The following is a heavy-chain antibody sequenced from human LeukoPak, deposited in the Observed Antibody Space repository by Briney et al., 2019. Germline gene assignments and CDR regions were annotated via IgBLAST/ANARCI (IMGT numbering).Heavy chain of an antibody. V-gene: IGHV4-4*07. CDR3: ARLKFYDSTGYSPGYYMDV. D-gene: IGHD3-22*01. CDR2: IYGSGIT. Sequence: NTSETLSLTCTVSGGPISSYYWSWIRQPAGKGLEWIGRIYGSGITDYNPSLKSRVTMSLDTSRKQFSLRLTSVTAADTAVYYCARLKFYDSTGYSPGYYMDVWGKGTTVSVFS. J-gene: IGHJ6*03. CDR1: GGPISSYY.